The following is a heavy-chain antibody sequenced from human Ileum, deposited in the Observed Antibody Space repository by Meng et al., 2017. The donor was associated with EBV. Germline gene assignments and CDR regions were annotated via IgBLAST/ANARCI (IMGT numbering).Heavy chain of an antibody. CDR3: LRGSGGSV. D-gene: IGHD3-10*01. Sequence: QWRGPGPALVKPPGTLALTCGVSGGSIINHNCLAWVRQPPGQGLEWIGEIPHRGSSAYNPSLKSRVSMSIDKSKNQFSLKLTSVPAADTAVYHCLRGSGGSVWGQGTLVTVSS. V-gene: IGHV4-4*03. J-gene: IGHJ1*01. CDR1: GGSIINHNC. CDR2: IPHRGSS.